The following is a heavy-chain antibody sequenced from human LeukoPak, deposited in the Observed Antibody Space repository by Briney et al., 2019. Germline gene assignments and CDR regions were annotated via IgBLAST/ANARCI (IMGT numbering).Heavy chain of an antibody. D-gene: IGHD1-7*01. CDR1: GGSFSGYY. J-gene: IGHJ4*02. V-gene: IGHV4-34*01. Sequence: MPSETLSLTCAVYGGSFSGYYWSWIRQPPGKGLEWIGEINHSGSTNYNPSLKSRVTISVDTSKNQFSLKLSSVTAADTAVYYCARIFRDNWNYTGALSDYWGQGTLVTVSS. CDR2: INHSGST. CDR3: ARIFRDNWNYTGALSDY.